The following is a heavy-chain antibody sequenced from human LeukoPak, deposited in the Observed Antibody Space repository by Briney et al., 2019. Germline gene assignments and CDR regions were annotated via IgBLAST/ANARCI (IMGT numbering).Heavy chain of an antibody. CDR2: INPNSGGT. CDR3: ARDPGSDCSGGSCYWKDYYYGMDV. Sequence: GASVKVSCKASGYTFTGYYMHWVRQAPGQGLAWMGWINPNSGGTNYAQKFQGRVTMTRDTSISTAYMELSRLRSDDTAVYYCARDPGSDCSGGSCYWKDYYYGMDVWGQGTTVTVSS. V-gene: IGHV1-2*02. D-gene: IGHD2-15*01. CDR1: GYTFTGYY. J-gene: IGHJ6*02.